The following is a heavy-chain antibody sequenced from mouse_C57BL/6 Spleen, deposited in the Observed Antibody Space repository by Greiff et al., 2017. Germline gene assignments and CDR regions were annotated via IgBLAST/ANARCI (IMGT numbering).Heavy chain of an antibody. J-gene: IGHJ3*01. CDR3: TKRYGSSYDWFAY. CDR2: IDPENGDT. Sequence: VQLQQSGAELVRPGASVKLSCTASGFNIKDDYMHWVKQRPEQGLEWIGWIDPENGDTEYASKFQGKATITADTSSNTAYLQLSSLTSEDTAVYYCTKRYGSSYDWFAYWGQGTLVTVSA. V-gene: IGHV14-4*01. CDR1: GFNIKDDY. D-gene: IGHD1-1*01.